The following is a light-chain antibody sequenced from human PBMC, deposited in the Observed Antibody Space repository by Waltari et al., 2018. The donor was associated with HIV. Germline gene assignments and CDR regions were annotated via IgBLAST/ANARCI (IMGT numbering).Light chain of an antibody. V-gene: IGKV1-12*02. J-gene: IGKJ3*01. CDR3: QQASAFPFT. CDR1: QEISTS. Sequence: DIQMTQSPSFVSGSVGDSVTINRRASQEISTSLAWYQQRPGEAPRLLILSASTLQTGVPSRFSGSGSGTAFTLTINSLQPDDFATYFCQQASAFPFTFGPGTKVEI. CDR2: SAS.